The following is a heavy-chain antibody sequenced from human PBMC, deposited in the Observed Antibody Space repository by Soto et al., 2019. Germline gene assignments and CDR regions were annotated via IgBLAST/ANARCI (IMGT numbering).Heavy chain of an antibody. D-gene: IGHD2-15*01. CDR3: GKSGYCTSGSCSQEWIDP. J-gene: IGHJ5*02. V-gene: IGHV1-69*01. Sequence: QVQLVQSGAEVKKPGSSVKVSCKASGGTFSSFAISWVRQAPGQGLEWMGEIIPFLGTASYAQKFQGRVTITADESTSTAYMELSSLRSDDTALYYCGKSGYCTSGSCSQEWIDPWGQGTLVTVSS. CDR2: IIPFLGTA. CDR1: GGTFSSFA.